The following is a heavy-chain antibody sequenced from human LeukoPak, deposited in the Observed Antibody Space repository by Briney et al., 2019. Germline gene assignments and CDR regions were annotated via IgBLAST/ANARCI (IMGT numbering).Heavy chain of an antibody. D-gene: IGHD4/OR15-4a*01. V-gene: IGHV4-39*01. J-gene: IGHJ5*02. CDR2: VYYSGST. Sequence: SETLSLTCNVSGDPITSGAFYWAWIRQSPGKGLEWIGNVYYSGSTQYNPSLRGRVSISMDKTKNQFSLNLNSVSVTDTAIYYCARRDYAAWFDPWGQGTLVTVPS. CDR3: ARRDYAAWFDP. CDR1: GDPITSGAFY.